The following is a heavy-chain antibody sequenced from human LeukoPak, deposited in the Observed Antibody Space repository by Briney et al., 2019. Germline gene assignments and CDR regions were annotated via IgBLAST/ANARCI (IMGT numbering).Heavy chain of an antibody. J-gene: IGHJ4*02. V-gene: IGHV3-23*01. CDR3: ARGDHYYDFLIQH. Sequence: GGSLRLSCVASGFTFSSYAMTWVRQAPGKGLEWASSISGTTGRTYYADSARGRFTISRDNSKNTLYVQMSSLRAEDTAIYYCARGDHYYDFLIQHWGQGTLVTVS. CDR1: GFTFSSYA. D-gene: IGHD3-3*01. CDR2: ISGTTGRT.